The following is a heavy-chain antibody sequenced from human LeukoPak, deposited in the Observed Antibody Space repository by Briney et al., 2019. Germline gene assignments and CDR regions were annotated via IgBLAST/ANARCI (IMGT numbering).Heavy chain of an antibody. V-gene: IGHV1-69*05. D-gene: IGHD3-3*01. Sequence: SVKVSCKASGGTFSSYAISWVRQAPGQGLEWTGGIIPIFGTANYAQKFQGRVTITTDESTSTAYMELSSLRSEDTAVYYCAMTTGGDFWSGYNFDYWGQGTLVTVSS. CDR2: IIPIFGTA. CDR1: GGTFSSYA. CDR3: AMTTGGDFWSGYNFDY. J-gene: IGHJ4*02.